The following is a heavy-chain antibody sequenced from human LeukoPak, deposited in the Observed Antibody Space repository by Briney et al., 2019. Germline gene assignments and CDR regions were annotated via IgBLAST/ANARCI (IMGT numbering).Heavy chain of an antibody. Sequence: SVKVSCKASGGTFSSYAISWVRQAPGQGLEWMGGIIPIFGTANYAQKFQGRVTITADESTSTAYMELSSLRSEDTAVYYCARIPLEVVVPAANHWYFDLWGRGALVTVSS. CDR3: ARIPLEVVVPAANHWYFDL. CDR2: IIPIFGTA. V-gene: IGHV1-69*01. D-gene: IGHD2-2*01. J-gene: IGHJ2*01. CDR1: GGTFSSYA.